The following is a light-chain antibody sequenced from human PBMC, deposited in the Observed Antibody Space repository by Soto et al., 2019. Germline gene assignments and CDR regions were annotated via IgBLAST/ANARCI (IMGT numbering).Light chain of an antibody. CDR3: SAWDNSLNGYV. CDR2: TAG. Sequence: QSVLTQPPSVSGAPGQRVTISCSGGSSNIGSNTVAWYQHLPGTAPPRLIFTAGQRPSGVPGRFSGSKSGTSASLAISGLPSEDEGDYYCSAWDNSLNGYVFGPGTKLTVL. V-gene: IGLV1-44*01. CDR1: SSNIGSNT. J-gene: IGLJ1*01.